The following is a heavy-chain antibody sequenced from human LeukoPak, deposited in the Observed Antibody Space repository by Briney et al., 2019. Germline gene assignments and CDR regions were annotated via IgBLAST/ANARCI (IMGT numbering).Heavy chain of an antibody. Sequence: PSETLSLTCTVSGGFISTYYWSWMRQPPGKGLEWIGYIYYSGNTNYNPSLKSRVTISIDTSKNQFSLKLSPVTAADTAVYYCARVGNCCLDCWGQGTLVTVSS. V-gene: IGHV4-59*01. CDR3: ARVGNCCLDC. CDR1: GGFISTYY. CDR2: IYYSGNT. J-gene: IGHJ4*02. D-gene: IGHD2-21*01.